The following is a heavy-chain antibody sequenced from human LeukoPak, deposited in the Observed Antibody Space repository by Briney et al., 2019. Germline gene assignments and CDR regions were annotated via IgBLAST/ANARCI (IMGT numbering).Heavy chain of an antibody. D-gene: IGHD5-12*01. CDR1: GGSISSYY. CDR2: IYYSRSA. V-gene: IGHV4-59*01. J-gene: IGHJ6*03. Sequence: SETLSLTCTVSGGSISSYYWTWIRQPPGKGLEWIGYIYYSRSANYNPSLKSRVTISVDTSKDQFSLKLSSVTAADTAVYHCARGDGRGYGSRAYHYMDVWGKGTTVTVSS. CDR3: ARGDGRGYGSRAYHYMDV.